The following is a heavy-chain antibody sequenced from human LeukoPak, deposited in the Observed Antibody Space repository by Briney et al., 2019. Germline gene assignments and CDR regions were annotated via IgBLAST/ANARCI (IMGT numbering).Heavy chain of an antibody. CDR3: AREVFFQFDN. CDR1: GFTFSSYS. CDR2: IAANGNDK. Sequence: QPGGSLRLSCAASGFTFSSYSMNWVRQAPGRGLEWVATIAANGNDKDYEDALQGRFTISRDNARNSLSLRIDSLRAEDTAQYYCAREVFFQFDNWGQGALATVSS. J-gene: IGHJ4*02. V-gene: IGHV3-7*03.